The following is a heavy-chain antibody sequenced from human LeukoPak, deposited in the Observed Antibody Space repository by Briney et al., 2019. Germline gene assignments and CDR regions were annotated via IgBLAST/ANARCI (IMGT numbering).Heavy chain of an antibody. CDR2: ISGSGCST. V-gene: IGHV3-23*01. Sequence: GGSLRLSCAASGFTFSSYAMSWVRQAPGKGLEWVSAISGSGCSTYYADSVKGRFTISRDNSKNTLYLQMNSLRAEDTAVYYCAKDFVVTGYDILTGYYEGEGYFDYWGQGTLVTVSS. D-gene: IGHD3-9*01. CDR3: AKDFVVTGYDILTGYYEGEGYFDY. J-gene: IGHJ4*02. CDR1: GFTFSSYA.